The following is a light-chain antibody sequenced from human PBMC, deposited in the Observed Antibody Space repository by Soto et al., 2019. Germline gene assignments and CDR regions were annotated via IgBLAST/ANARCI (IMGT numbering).Light chain of an antibody. CDR3: QQYNNWPPLT. CDR2: GAS. Sequence: EIVMTQSPATLSVSPGERATLSCRASQSVSSNLAWYQQKPGQAPRLLIYGASTRATGIPARFSGGGSGTEFTLTISGLQSEDFAVYYCQQYNNWPPLTFGGGTEVEIK. V-gene: IGKV3D-15*01. CDR1: QSVSSN. J-gene: IGKJ4*01.